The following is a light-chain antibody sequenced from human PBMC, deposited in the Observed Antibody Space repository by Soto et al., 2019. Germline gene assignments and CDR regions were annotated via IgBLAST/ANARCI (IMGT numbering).Light chain of an antibody. CDR2: GTS. CDR1: QNISRS. Sequence: EIVMTQSPVTLSVSPGERATLSCRASQNISRSLAWYQQKPGQGPSLLIYGTSTRATGIPDRFSGSGSGTDFTLTIGRLEPEDFAVYYCHQYANSPLTFGQGTRLEIK. J-gene: IGKJ5*01. V-gene: IGKV3-20*01. CDR3: HQYANSPLT.